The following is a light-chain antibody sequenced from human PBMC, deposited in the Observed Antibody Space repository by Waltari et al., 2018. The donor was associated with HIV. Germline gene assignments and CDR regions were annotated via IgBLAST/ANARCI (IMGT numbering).Light chain of an antibody. Sequence: EIVLTQSPGTLSLSPGERATLYCRASQSISDNYLVWYQQKPGQAHRLLIYGASNRATGIPDRFSGSGSCTDFTLTIIRLDPEDFAVYYCQQFAGSVWTFGQGTRVEIK. CDR2: GAS. V-gene: IGKV3-20*01. J-gene: IGKJ1*01. CDR1: QSISDNY. CDR3: QQFAGSVWT.